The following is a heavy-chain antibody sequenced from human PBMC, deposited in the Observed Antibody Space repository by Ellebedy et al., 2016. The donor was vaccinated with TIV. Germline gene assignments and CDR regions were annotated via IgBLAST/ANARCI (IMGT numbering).Heavy chain of an antibody. CDR2: INEDGSHK. Sequence: PGGSLRLSCAASGFTFTNYWLSWVRQAPGKGLEWVASINEDGSHKYYVDSVNGRFTISRDNAKNSLSLQMNSLRVDDTAVYFCSRCEDYWGQGTLVTVSS. CDR3: SRCEDY. V-gene: IGHV3-7*01. J-gene: IGHJ4*02. CDR1: GFTFTNYW.